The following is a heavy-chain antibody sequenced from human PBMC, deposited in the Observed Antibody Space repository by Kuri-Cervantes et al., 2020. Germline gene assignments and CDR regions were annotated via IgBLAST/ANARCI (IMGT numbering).Heavy chain of an antibody. CDR2: IYYSGST. CDR1: GGSISSGDYY. J-gene: IGHJ6*03. Sequence: SCTVSGGSISSGDYYWSWIRQPPGKGLEWIGYIYYSGSTYYNPSLKSRVTISVDTSKNQFSLKLSPVTAANTAVYYCATSLRFSPYYMDVWGKGTTVTVSS. V-gene: IGHV4-30-4*08. CDR3: ATSLRFSPYYMDV. D-gene: IGHD3-3*01.